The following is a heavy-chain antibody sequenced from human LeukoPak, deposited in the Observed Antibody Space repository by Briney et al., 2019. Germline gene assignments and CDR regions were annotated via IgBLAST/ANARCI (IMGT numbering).Heavy chain of an antibody. CDR2: IYYSGST. V-gene: IGHV4-39*07. CDR1: GGSISSSSYY. J-gene: IGHJ6*03. D-gene: IGHD3-10*01. Sequence: SETLSLTCTVSGGSISSSSYYWGWIRQPPGKGLAWIGSIYYSGSTYYNPPLKSRVTISVDTSKNQFSLRLSSVTAADTAVYYCARDGRFASISPYYMDVWGKGTTVTVSS. CDR3: ARDGRFASISPYYMDV.